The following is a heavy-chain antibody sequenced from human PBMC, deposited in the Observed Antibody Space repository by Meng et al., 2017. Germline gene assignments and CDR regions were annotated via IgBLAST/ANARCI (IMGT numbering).Heavy chain of an antibody. Sequence: SETLSLTCAVYGGSFSGYYWSWIRQPPGKGLEWIGEINHSGSTNYNPSLKSRVTISVDTSKNQFSLKLISVTAADTAVYYCARFPKLYCSGGSCYLSAFDIWGQGTMVTVSS. CDR3: ARFPKLYCSGGSCYLSAFDI. CDR2: INHSGST. CDR1: GGSFSGYY. J-gene: IGHJ3*02. D-gene: IGHD2-15*01. V-gene: IGHV4-34*01.